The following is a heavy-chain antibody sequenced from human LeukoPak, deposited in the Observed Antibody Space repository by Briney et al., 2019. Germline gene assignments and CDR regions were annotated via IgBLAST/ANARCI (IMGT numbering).Heavy chain of an antibody. V-gene: IGHV1-8*01. D-gene: IGHD2-21*01. CDR1: GYTFTSYD. J-gene: IGHJ4*02. CDR2: MNPNSGNT. CDR3: ARGFQGPYLRRLLDY. Sequence: GASVKVSCKASGYTFTSYDMNWVRQATGQGLEWMGWMNPNSGNTGYAQKFQGRVTMTRNTSISIAYMELSSLRSEDTAVYYCARGFQGPYLRRLLDYWGQGTLVTVSS.